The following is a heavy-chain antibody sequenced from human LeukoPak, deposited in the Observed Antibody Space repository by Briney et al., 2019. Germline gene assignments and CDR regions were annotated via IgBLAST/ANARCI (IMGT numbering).Heavy chain of an antibody. V-gene: IGHV1-69*13. Sequence: SVKVSCKASGGTFSSYAISRVRQAPGQGLEWMGGIIPIFGTANYAQKFQGRVTITADESTSTAYMELSNLRSEDTAVYYCARVRNYDILTGQGDDAFDIWGQGTMVTVSS. CDR1: GGTFSSYA. J-gene: IGHJ3*02. D-gene: IGHD3-9*01. CDR3: ARVRNYDILTGQGDDAFDI. CDR2: IIPIFGTA.